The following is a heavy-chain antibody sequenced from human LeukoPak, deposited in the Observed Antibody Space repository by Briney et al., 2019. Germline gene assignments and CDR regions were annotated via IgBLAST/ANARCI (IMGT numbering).Heavy chain of an antibody. Sequence: PGGSLRLSCAASGTYLMHWVRQAPGKGLVWVSHINSDGSWTGYADSVKGRFTISKDNAKNTVSLQMNNLTAEDTAVYYCVTFYETYWGRGTLVTVSS. CDR3: VTFYETY. D-gene: IGHD2/OR15-2a*01. J-gene: IGHJ4*02. V-gene: IGHV3-74*01. CDR2: INSDGSWT. CDR1: GTYL.